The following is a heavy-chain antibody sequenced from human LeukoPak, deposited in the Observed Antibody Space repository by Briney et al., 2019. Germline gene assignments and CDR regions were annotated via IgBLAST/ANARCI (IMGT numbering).Heavy chain of an antibody. J-gene: IGHJ6*03. CDR2: ISYDGSNK. CDR3: ARGPAYYYYYYYMDV. V-gene: IGHV3-30*03. CDR1: GFTFSSYG. Sequence: PGGSLRLSCAASGFTFSSYGMHWVRQAPGKGLEWVAVISYDGSNKYYADSVKGRFTISRDNSKNTLYLQMNSLRAEDTAVYYCARGPAYYYYYYYMDVWGKGTTVTVSS.